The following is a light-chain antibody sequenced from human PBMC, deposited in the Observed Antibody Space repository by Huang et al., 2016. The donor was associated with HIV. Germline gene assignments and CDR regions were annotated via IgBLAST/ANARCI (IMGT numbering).Light chain of an antibody. CDR3: LQNYNYPYT. Sequence: AIQMTQSPSSLSASVGDRVTITCRASQGIPNELGGYQQKPGKAPRLLIYSASTLQPGVPSRFSGGGSGTQFTLTISSLHPEDFATYYVLQNYNYPYTFGQGTKLEIK. CDR2: SAS. J-gene: IGKJ2*01. CDR1: QGIPNE. V-gene: IGKV1-6*01.